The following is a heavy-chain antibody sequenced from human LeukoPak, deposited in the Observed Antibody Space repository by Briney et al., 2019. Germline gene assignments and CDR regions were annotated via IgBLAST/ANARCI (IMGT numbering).Heavy chain of an antibody. CDR1: GFTFSSYW. Sequence: GGSLRLSCAASGFTFSSYWMHWVRQAPGKGLVWVSRINSDGSSTSYADSVKGRFTISRDNAKNTLYLQMNSLRAEDTAVYYCAREGYCSGGSCYESLDYWGQGTLVTVSS. D-gene: IGHD2-15*01. CDR2: INSDGSST. CDR3: AREGYCSGGSCYESLDY. V-gene: IGHV3-74*01. J-gene: IGHJ4*02.